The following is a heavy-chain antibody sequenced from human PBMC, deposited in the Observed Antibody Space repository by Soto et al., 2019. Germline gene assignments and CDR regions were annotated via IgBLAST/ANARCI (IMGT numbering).Heavy chain of an antibody. CDR1: GFTVSSYE. J-gene: IGHJ5*02. CDR2: INIGGDT. Sequence: GGSLRLSCAASGFTVSSYEMRWVRQGTGKGLEWVSRINIGGDTFYSGSVKGRFTVSRENARNSAYLQMNSLRVGDTAVYYCVRGEMRSSSGHTWFDPWGQGVLVTVSS. D-gene: IGHD6-6*01. CDR3: VRGEMRSSSGHTWFDP. V-gene: IGHV3-13*01.